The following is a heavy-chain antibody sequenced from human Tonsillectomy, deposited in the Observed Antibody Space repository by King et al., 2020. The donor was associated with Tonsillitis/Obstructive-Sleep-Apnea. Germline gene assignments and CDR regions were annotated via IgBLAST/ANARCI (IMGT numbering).Heavy chain of an antibody. D-gene: IGHD2-15*01. Sequence: VQLQQWGAGLLKPSETLSLTCAVYGGSFSGYYWSWIRQPPGKGLEWIGEINHSGSTNYNPSLKSRVTISVDTSKNQFSLKLSSVTAADTAVYYCARTAHQNEDIVVVVAATISSYFDYWGQGTLVTVSS. CDR1: GGSFSGYY. V-gene: IGHV4-34*01. CDR3: ARTAHQNEDIVVVVAATISSYFDY. CDR2: INHSGST. J-gene: IGHJ4*02.